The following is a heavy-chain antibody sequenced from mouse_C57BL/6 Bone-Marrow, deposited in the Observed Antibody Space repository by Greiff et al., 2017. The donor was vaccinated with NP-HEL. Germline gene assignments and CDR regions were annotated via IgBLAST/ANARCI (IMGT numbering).Heavy chain of an antibody. CDR3: TTEWLLPWFAY. D-gene: IGHD2-3*01. CDR2: IDPENGNT. Sequence: VQLQQSGAELVRPGASVKLSCTASGFNIKDDYMHWVKQRPEQGLEWIGWIDPENGNTEYASKFQGKATITADTSSNTSHLQLSSLTSEDTAVYYCTTEWLLPWFAYWGQGTLVTVSA. J-gene: IGHJ3*01. V-gene: IGHV14-4*01. CDR1: GFNIKDDY.